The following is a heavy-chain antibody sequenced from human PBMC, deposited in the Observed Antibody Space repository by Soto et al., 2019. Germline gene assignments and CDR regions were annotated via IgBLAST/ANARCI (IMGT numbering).Heavy chain of an antibody. CDR3: ARIYGGYYFDY. D-gene: IGHD4-17*01. V-gene: IGHV4-39*01. J-gene: IGHJ4*02. CDR2: IYYSGST. Sequence: QLQLQESGPGLVKPSETLSLTCTVSGASISSSSYYWGWIRQPPGKGLEWIGTIYYSGSTYYNPSLKSRVTISVDTSKNRFSLKLRSVTAADTAVYYCARIYGGYYFDYWGQGTRVTVSS. CDR1: GASISSSSYY.